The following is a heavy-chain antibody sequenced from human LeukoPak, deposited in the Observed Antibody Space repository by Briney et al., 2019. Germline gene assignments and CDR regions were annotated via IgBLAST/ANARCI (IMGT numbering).Heavy chain of an antibody. CDR2: ISFDGSNK. V-gene: IGHV3-30*03. CDR3: AREAPIYCGGDCYLDV. Sequence: GRSLRLSCAASGFTFSNYGMHWVRQAPGKGLEWVAVISFDGSNKYYADSVKGRFTISRDNAKNSLYLQMNSLRAEDTALYHCAREAPIYCGGDCYLDVWGKGTTVTISS. CDR1: GFTFSNYG. J-gene: IGHJ6*04. D-gene: IGHD2-21*02.